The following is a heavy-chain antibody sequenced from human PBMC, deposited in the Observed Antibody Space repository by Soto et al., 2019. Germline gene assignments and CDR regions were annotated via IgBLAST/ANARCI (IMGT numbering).Heavy chain of an antibody. CDR2: IIPIFGTA. CDR3: ARDSTRPYSSGYSYYFDY. Sequence: ASVKVSCKASGGTFSSYAISWVRQAPGQGLEWMGGIIPIFGTANYAQKLQGRVTITADESTSTAYMELSSLRSEDTAVYYCARDSTRPYSSGYSYYFDYWGQGTLVTVSS. J-gene: IGHJ4*02. CDR1: GGTFSSYA. D-gene: IGHD3-22*01. V-gene: IGHV1-69*13.